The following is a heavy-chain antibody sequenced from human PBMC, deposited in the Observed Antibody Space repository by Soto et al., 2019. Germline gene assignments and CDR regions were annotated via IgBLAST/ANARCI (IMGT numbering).Heavy chain of an antibody. D-gene: IGHD3-16*02. CDR1: GFTFNSYE. J-gene: IGHJ6*02. Sequence: GGSLRLSCAASGFTFNSYEMNWVRQAPGKGLEWVSYISSSGSTIYYADSVKGRFTISRDNAKNSLYLQMNSLRAEDTAVYYCAREGGYDYVWGSYRLSYGMDVWGQGTTVTVSS. CDR3: AREGGYDYVWGSYRLSYGMDV. V-gene: IGHV3-48*03. CDR2: ISSSGSTI.